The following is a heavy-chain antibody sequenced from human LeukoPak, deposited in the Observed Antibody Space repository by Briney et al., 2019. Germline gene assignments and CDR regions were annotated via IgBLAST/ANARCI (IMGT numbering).Heavy chain of an antibody. V-gene: IGHV5-51*01. CDR3: ARHLSDITSSPNY. CDR1: GYSFSSYW. Sequence: GESLKISCKGSGYSFSSYWIAWVRQMPGKGLEWMGVIYPRDSRTTYSPSFQDQVIISADKSISTAYLQWTSLKASDTAMYYCARHLSDITSSPNYWGPGTLVTVSS. CDR2: IYPRDSRT. D-gene: IGHD2-2*01. J-gene: IGHJ4*02.